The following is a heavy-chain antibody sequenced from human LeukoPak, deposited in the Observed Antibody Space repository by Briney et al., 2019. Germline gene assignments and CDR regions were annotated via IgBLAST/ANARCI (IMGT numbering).Heavy chain of an antibody. CDR3: ARDPSAMYYYDSSGSY. Sequence: PGGSLRLSCAASGFTFSDFNMNWVRQAPGKGLEWVSYISSSSSTIYYADSVKGRFTISRDNAKNSLYLQMNSLRVEDTAVYYCARDPSAMYYYDSSGSYWGQGTLVTVSS. D-gene: IGHD3-22*01. CDR2: ISSSSSTI. V-gene: IGHV3-48*04. J-gene: IGHJ4*02. CDR1: GFTFSDFN.